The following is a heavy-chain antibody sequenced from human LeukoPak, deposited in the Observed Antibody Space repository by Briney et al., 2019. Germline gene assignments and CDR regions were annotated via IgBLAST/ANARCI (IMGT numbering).Heavy chain of an antibody. CDR2: IYYSGST. D-gene: IGHD6-13*01. Sequence: PSETLSLPCTVSGGSISSSSDSWGWIRQPPGKGLDWIGNIYYSGSTYYNPSLKSRVTISLDTSKNHLSLKLSSVTAADTAVYYCAREEYSSSWYFDYWGQGTLVTVSS. V-gene: IGHV4-39*07. CDR3: AREEYSSSWYFDY. CDR1: GGSISSSSDS. J-gene: IGHJ4*02.